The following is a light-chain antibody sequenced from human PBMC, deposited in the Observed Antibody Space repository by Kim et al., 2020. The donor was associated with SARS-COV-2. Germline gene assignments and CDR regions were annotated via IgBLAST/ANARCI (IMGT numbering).Light chain of an antibody. Sequence: DIQMTQSQSSLSASLGDRVTITCRASQGISNYLAWYQQKPGKVPKLLIYAASTLRSGVPSRFSGSGSGTDFTHTISSLQPEDVATYYCQEYKSAPRTFGQGAKVDIK. V-gene: IGKV1-27*01. CDR3: QEYKSAPRT. J-gene: IGKJ1*01. CDR2: AAS. CDR1: QGISNY.